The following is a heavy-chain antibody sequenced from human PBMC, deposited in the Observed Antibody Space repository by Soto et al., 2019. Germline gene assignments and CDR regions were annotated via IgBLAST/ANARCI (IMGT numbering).Heavy chain of an antibody. J-gene: IGHJ5*02. CDR3: ARVSSIFAVGWFDP. CDR2: IYSGGST. Sequence: EVQLVVSGGGLVQPGGSLRLSCAASGFTVSSNYMSWVRQAPGKGLEWVSVIYSGGSTYYADSVKGRFTISRHNSKNTLYLQMNSLRAEDTAVYYCARVSSIFAVGWFDPWGQGTLVTVSS. CDR1: GFTVSSNY. D-gene: IGHD3-3*01. V-gene: IGHV3-53*04.